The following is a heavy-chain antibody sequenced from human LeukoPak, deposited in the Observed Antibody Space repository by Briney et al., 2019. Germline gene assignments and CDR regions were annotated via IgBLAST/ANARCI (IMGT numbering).Heavy chain of an antibody. D-gene: IGHD6-19*01. J-gene: IGHJ4*02. Sequence: ASVKVSCKPSRCTFSSYSISWVRQAPGHGLEWMGRIILILGIANYAQKFEGRVTITADKSPITAYMELRTLRCEDTAVYYCARSATPSGGVTVAVDYWGQGTLVTVSP. CDR1: RCTFSSYS. CDR3: ARSATPSGGVTVAVDY. CDR2: IILILGIA. V-gene: IGHV1-69*02.